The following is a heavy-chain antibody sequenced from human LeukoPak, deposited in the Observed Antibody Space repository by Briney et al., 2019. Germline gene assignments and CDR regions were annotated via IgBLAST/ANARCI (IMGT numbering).Heavy chain of an antibody. CDR2: IDPGDSYT. J-gene: IGHJ6*04. CDR3: ARGIAAADNKSPWDYYYGMDV. D-gene: IGHD6-13*01. Sequence: GESLRISCKGFGYSFTNYWLSWVRQMPGKGLEWMGRIDPGDSYTNYSPSFQGHVTISADKSISTAYLPWSSLKASDTAMYYCARGIAAADNKSPWDYYYGMDVWGKGTTVTVSS. CDR1: GYSFTNYW. V-gene: IGHV5-10-1*01.